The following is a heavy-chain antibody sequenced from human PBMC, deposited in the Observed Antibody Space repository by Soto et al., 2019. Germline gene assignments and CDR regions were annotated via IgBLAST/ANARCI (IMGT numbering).Heavy chain of an antibody. V-gene: IGHV5-10-1*01. J-gene: IGHJ4*02. CDR3: ARLGYCTGTSCYTFDS. Sequence: PGESLKISCKASGYSFTRKWISRVRQMPGKGLEWMGRIDPTDSYTNYSPSFQGHVTISVDKSSSTAYVQWSSLKASDTAMYYCARLGYCTGTSCYTFDSWGQGTLVTVSS. CDR2: IDPTDSYT. CDR1: GYSFTRKW. D-gene: IGHD2-2*02.